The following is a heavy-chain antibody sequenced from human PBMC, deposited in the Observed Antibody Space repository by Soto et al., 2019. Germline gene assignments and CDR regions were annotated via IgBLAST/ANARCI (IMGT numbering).Heavy chain of an antibody. CDR2: INHSGST. CDR3: ARGLPRTGYSKAFDY. CDR1: GGSFSGYY. J-gene: IGHJ4*02. Sequence: SETLSLTCAVYGGSFSGYYWSWIRQPPGKGLEWIGEINHSGSTNYNPSLKSRVTISVDTSKNQFSLKLSSVTAADTAVYYCARGLPRTGYSKAFDYWGQGTLVTVSS. V-gene: IGHV4-34*01. D-gene: IGHD3-9*01.